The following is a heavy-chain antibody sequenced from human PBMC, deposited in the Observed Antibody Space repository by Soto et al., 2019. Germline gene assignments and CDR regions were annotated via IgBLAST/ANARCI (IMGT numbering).Heavy chain of an antibody. CDR1: GGSISSGGYY. CDR3: ARDLSTLGGYYYYGMDV. J-gene: IGHJ6*02. CDR2: IYYSGST. V-gene: IGHV4-31*03. D-gene: IGHD3-16*01. Sequence: KPSETLSLTCTVSGGSISSGGYYWSWIRQHPGKGLEWIGYIYYSGSTYYNPSLKSRVTISVDTSKNQFSLKLSSVTAADTAVYYCARDLSTLGGYYYYGMDVWGQGTTVTVSS.